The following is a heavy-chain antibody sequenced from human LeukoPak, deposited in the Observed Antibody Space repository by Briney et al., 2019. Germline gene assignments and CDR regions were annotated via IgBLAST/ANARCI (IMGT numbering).Heavy chain of an antibody. D-gene: IGHD3-22*01. CDR3: ARVVIGAFDI. V-gene: IGHV1-69*13. J-gene: IGHJ3*02. CDR1: GGTFSSYA. CDR2: IIPIFGTA. Sequence: ASVNVSCKASGGTFSSYAISWVRQAPGQGLEWMGGIIPIFGTANYAQKFQGRVTITADESTSTAYMELSSLRSEDTAVYYCARVVIGAFDIWGQGTMVTVSS.